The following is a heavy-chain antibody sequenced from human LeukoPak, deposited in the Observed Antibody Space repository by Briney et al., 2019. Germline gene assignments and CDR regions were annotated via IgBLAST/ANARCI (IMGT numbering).Heavy chain of an antibody. CDR2: INPNSGGT. CDR3: AKIAETSGIYGQGYDY. V-gene: IGHV1-2*02. CDR1: GYTFTGYY. J-gene: IGHJ4*02. Sequence: ASVKVSCKASGYTFTGYYMHWVRQAPGQGLEWMGWINPNSGGTNYAQKFQGRVTMTRDTSISTAYMELSRLRSDDTAVYYCAKIAETSGIYGQGYDYWGQGTLVTVSS. D-gene: IGHD1-26*01.